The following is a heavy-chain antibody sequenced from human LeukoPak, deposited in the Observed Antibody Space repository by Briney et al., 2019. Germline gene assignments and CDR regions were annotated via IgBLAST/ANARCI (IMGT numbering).Heavy chain of an antibody. V-gene: IGHV3-7*01. CDR3: RTWKQGYCSGYSCYNAFHI. D-gene: IGHD2-15*01. Sequence: GGSLRLSCAASGFPLSSYWMSWVRQTPGKGLEWVATMSHLGSEKYLVDSVKGRFTISKDNANNLLFLQMNSLRVEDTAVYYCRTWKQGYCSGYSCYNAFHIWGQGTMVTVSS. J-gene: IGHJ3*02. CDR1: GFPLSSYW. CDR2: MSHLGSEK.